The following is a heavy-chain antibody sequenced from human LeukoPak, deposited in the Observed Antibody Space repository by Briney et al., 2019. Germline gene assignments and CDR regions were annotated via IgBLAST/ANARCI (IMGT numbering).Heavy chain of an antibody. J-gene: IGHJ6*03. V-gene: IGHV4-59*01. D-gene: IGHD5-18*01. CDR1: GGSISIYY. CDR2: IYYSGST. CDR3: ARGNTAMVKVYYYYYYMDV. Sequence: SETLSLTCTVSGGSISIYYWSWIRQPPGKGLEWIGYIYYSGSTNYNPSLKSRVTISVDTSKNQFSLKLSSVTAADTAVYYCARGNTAMVKVYYYYYYMDVWGKGTTVTVSS.